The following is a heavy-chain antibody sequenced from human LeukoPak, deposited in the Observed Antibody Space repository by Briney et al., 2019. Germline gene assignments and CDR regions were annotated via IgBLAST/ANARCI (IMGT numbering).Heavy chain of an antibody. CDR2: ISGSGGST. Sequence: PGGSLRLSCAASGFTFSSYAMSCVRQAPGKGLEWVSAISGSGGSTYYADSVKGRFTISRDNSKNTLYLQMNSLRAEDTAAYYCAKKSATLVAYDSSGYYSLKWGQGTLLTVPS. D-gene: IGHD3-22*01. CDR1: GFTFSSYA. CDR3: AKKSATLVAYDSSGYYSLK. J-gene: IGHJ1*01. V-gene: IGHV3-23*01.